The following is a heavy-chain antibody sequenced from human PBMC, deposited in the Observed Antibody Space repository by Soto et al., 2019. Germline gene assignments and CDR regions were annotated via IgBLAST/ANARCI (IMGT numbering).Heavy chain of an antibody. CDR2: IYYTGSI. CDR1: GVSVSSVSYY. J-gene: IGHJ5*02. CDR3: ARSLKVLSGCFNP. D-gene: IGHD6-19*01. V-gene: IGHV4-61*01. Sequence: KTSETLSLTCTVSGVSVSSVSYYWSWIRQSPGKGLEWLGYIYYTGSIKYNPSFSSRVTMSVDTSKNQFSLKLISVTAADTAVYFCARSLKVLSGCFNPWGQGTLVTVSS.